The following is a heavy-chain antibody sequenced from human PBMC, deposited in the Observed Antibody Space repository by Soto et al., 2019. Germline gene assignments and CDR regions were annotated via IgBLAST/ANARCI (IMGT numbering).Heavy chain of an antibody. D-gene: IGHD2-15*01. CDR2: FDPEDGET. CDR3: ATVRPIVVVVAATPSGGDCCLFDY. Sequence: QVQLVQSGAEVKKPGASVKVSCKVSGYTLTELSMHWVRQAPGKGLEWMGGFDPEDGETIYAQKFQGRVTMTEDTSTDTAYMELSSLRAEDTAVYYCATVRPIVVVVAATPSGGDCCLFDYWGQGTLVTVSS. CDR1: GYTLTELS. J-gene: IGHJ4*02. V-gene: IGHV1-24*01.